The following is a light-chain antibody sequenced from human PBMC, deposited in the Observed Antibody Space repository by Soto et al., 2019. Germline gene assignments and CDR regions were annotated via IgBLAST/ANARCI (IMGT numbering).Light chain of an antibody. J-gene: IGLJ3*02. CDR2: EVS. Sequence: QSVLTQPASVSGSPGQSITISCTGASNDVGGYNYVSWYQQHPGKAPKVMIYEVSSRPSGVSTRFSGSKSGNTASLTISGLQAEDEADYYCSSYTSSSTLVFGGGTKLTVL. CDR3: SSYTSSSTLV. V-gene: IGLV2-14*01. CDR1: SNDVGGYNY.